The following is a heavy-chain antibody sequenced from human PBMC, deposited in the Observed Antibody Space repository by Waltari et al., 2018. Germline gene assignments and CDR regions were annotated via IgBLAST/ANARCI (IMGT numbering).Heavy chain of an antibody. J-gene: IGHJ4*02. V-gene: IGHV3-33*06. CDR3: AKTLLTGTTDYFDY. D-gene: IGHD1-7*01. Sequence: QVQLVASGGGVVQPGRSLRLSCAASGFTFSSSGMHWVRQAPGKGLEWVAVIWYDGSNKYYADSVKGRFTISRDNSKNTLYLQMNSLRAEDTAVYYCAKTLLTGTTDYFDYWGQGTLVTVSS. CDR1: GFTFSSSG. CDR2: IWYDGSNK.